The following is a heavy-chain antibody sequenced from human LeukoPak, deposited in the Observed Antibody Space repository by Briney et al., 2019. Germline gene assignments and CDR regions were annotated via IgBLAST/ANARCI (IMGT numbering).Heavy chain of an antibody. CDR3: ARDGTMVRGVTYWYFDL. V-gene: IGHV4-39*07. CDR1: GGSISSSSYY. D-gene: IGHD3-10*01. Sequence: SETLSLTCTVSGGSISSSSYYWGWIRQPPGKGLEWIGSIYYSGSTYYNPSLKSRVTISVDTSKNQFSLKLSSVTAADTAVYYCARDGTMVRGVTYWYFDLWGRGTLVTVSS. CDR2: IYYSGST. J-gene: IGHJ2*01.